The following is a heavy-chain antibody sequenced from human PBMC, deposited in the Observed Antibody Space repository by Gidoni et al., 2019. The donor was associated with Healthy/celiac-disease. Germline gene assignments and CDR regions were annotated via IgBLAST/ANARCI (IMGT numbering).Heavy chain of an antibody. CDR1: GGSISGYY. J-gene: IGHJ3*02. V-gene: IGHV4-4*07. CDR3: ARDRGPWIELYVDGFDI. D-gene: IGHD5-18*01. CDR2: IYTSGST. Sequence: QVQLQESGPGLLKPSATLSLTCTVSGGSISGYYWRWIRQPPGKGLEWIGRIYTSGSTNYKPSLKSRVTMSVETSKNQFSLKLSCVTAADTAVYYCARDRGPWIELYVDGFDIWGQGTMVTVSS.